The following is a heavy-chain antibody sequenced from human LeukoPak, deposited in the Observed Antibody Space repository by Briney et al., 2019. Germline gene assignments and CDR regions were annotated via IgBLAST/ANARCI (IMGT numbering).Heavy chain of an antibody. D-gene: IGHD6-19*01. V-gene: IGHV3-30*18. Sequence: GGSLRLSCAASGVTFSSYGMHWVRQAPGKGLEWVAVISYDGSNKYYADSVKGRFTISRDNSKNTLYLQMNSLRAEDTAVYYCAKGAYSSGWSNLDYWGQGTLVTVSS. CDR2: ISYDGSNK. CDR3: AKGAYSSGWSNLDY. J-gene: IGHJ4*02. CDR1: GVTFSSYG.